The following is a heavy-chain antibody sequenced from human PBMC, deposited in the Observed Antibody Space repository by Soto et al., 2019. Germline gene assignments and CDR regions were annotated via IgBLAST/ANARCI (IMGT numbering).Heavy chain of an antibody. CDR2: INPSSGGT. J-gene: IGHJ6*02. Sequence: ASVKVSCKASGYTFTGYYMHWVRQAPGQGLEWMGWINPSSGGTNYAQKFQGRVTMTRDTSISTAYMELSRLRSDDTAVYYCARDPLYCSSTSCYSYGMDVWGQGTTVTVSS. V-gene: IGHV1-2*02. CDR3: ARDPLYCSSTSCYSYGMDV. D-gene: IGHD2-2*02. CDR1: GYTFTGYY.